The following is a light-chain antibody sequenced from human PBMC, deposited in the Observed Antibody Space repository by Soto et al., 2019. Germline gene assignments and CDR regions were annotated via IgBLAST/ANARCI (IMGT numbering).Light chain of an antibody. Sequence: EVVLTQSPGILSLSPGEGATLSCRASHNISSTYLAWYQQKPGQAPRLLIYGASSRATGIPDRFSGSGSGTDFTLTVSRLEPEDLAVFYCQHYGRSMYTFGQGTRLDIK. CDR2: GAS. CDR3: QHYGRSMYT. V-gene: IGKV3-20*01. CDR1: HNISSTY. J-gene: IGKJ2*01.